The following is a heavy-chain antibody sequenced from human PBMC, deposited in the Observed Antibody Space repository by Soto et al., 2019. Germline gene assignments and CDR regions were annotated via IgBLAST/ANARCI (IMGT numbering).Heavy chain of an antibody. D-gene: IGHD3-3*01. J-gene: IGHJ4*02. V-gene: IGHV4-31*03. CDR2: IYYSGNK. CDR1: GGSIRSGGYY. Sequence: QVQLQESGPGLVKPSQTLSLTCTVSGGSIRSGGYYWSWIRQHPGKGLEWIGYIYYSGNKYYNPSLKSRVIISVDTSKNQFSLKLSSVTAADTAVYYCARDAGYYTGKGGYFDYWGQGTLVTVSS. CDR3: ARDAGYYTGKGGYFDY.